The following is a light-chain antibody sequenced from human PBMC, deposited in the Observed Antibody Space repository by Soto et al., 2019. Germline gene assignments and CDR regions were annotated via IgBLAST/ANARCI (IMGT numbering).Light chain of an antibody. CDR2: AAS. J-gene: IGKJ1*01. CDR3: QQSYSTPRT. CDR1: QSISRY. Sequence: DIQMTQSPSSLSASVGDRVTISCRASQSISRYLNWYRQKPGKAPELLIYAASSLQSGVPSRFSGSGSGTDYTLTISSLQPEDFTTYYCQQSYSTPRTFGQGTKVEIK. V-gene: IGKV1-39*01.